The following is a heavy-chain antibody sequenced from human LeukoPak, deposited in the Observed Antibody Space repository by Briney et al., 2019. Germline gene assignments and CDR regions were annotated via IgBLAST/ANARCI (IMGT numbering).Heavy chain of an antibody. V-gene: IGHV1-24*01. J-gene: IGHJ3*02. CDR2: FDPEDGET. D-gene: IGHD5-12*01. CDR1: GYTFTSYG. CDR3: ATIDYFGAFDI. Sequence: GASVKVSCKASGYTFTSYGISWVRQAPGKGLEWMGGFDPEDGETIYAQKFQGRVTMTEDTSTDTAYMELSSLRSEDTAVYYCATIDYFGAFDIWGQGTMVTVSS.